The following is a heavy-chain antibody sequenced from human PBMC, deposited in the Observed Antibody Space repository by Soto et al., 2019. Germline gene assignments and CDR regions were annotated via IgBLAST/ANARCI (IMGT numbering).Heavy chain of an antibody. CDR3: AGRIVVVPAARTDYYYYYGMDV. CDR1: GFTFSSYG. CDR2: ISYDGSNK. V-gene: IGHV3-30*03. Sequence: AGGSLRLSCAASGFTFSSYGMHWVRQAPGKGLEWVAVISYDGSNKYYADSVKGRFTISRDNSKNTLYLQMNSLRAEDTAVYYCAGRIVVVPAARTDYYYYYGMDVWGQGTTVTVSS. D-gene: IGHD2-2*01. J-gene: IGHJ6*02.